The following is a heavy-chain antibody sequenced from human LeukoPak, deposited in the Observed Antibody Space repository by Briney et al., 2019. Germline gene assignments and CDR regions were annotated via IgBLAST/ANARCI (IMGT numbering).Heavy chain of an antibody. Sequence: GASVKVSCKASGYTFTGYYMHWVRQAPGQGLEWMGWINPNNGGTNYAQKFQGRVTMTRDTSISTAYMELSRLRSDDTAVYYCARRRSSTTMVRGVIAYYYYYMDVWGKGTTVTISS. CDR2: INPNNGGT. V-gene: IGHV1-2*02. J-gene: IGHJ6*03. D-gene: IGHD3-10*01. CDR3: ARRRSSTTMVRGVIAYYYYYMDV. CDR1: GYTFTGYY.